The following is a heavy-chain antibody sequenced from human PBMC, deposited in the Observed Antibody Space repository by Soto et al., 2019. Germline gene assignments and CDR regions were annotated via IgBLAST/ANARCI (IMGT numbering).Heavy chain of an antibody. CDR2: IYYSGST. Sequence: SETLSLTCTVSGGSISSGDYYWSWIRQPPGKGLEWIGYIYYSGSTYYNPSLKSRVTISVDTSKNQFSLKLSSVTAADTAVYYGARDWSGGYDAFDIWGQGTMVTVS. D-gene: IGHD5-12*01. CDR1: GGSISSGDYY. CDR3: ARDWSGGYDAFDI. V-gene: IGHV4-30-4*01. J-gene: IGHJ3*02.